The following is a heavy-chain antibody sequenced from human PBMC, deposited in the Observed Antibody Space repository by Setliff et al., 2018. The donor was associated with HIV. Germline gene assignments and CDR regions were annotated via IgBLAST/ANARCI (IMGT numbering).Heavy chain of an antibody. CDR3: ARGSTVWAFAH. CDR2: IYHSGST. D-gene: IGHD7-27*01. CDR1: GGSISKHY. J-gene: IGHJ4*02. Sequence: TSETLSLTCTVSGGSISKHYWNWIRQPPGRGLEWIGNIYHSGSTYYNPSLKSRAIISADTSNNQFSLQLSSVTAADTAVYYCARGSTVWAFAHWGQGALVTVSS. V-gene: IGHV4-59*11.